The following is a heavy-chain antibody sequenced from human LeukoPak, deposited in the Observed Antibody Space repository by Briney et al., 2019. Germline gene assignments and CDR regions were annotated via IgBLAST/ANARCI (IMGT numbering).Heavy chain of an antibody. CDR1: GYTFTSYG. V-gene: IGHV1-18*01. Sequence: WASVKVSCKASGYTFTSYGIGWVRQAPGQGLEWMGWISAYNGNTNYAQKLQGRVTMTTDTSTSTAYMELRSLRSDDTAVYYCARNYYDILTGYSPAMGYWGQGTLVTVSS. D-gene: IGHD3-9*01. CDR3: ARNYYDILTGYSPAMGY. J-gene: IGHJ4*02. CDR2: ISAYNGNT.